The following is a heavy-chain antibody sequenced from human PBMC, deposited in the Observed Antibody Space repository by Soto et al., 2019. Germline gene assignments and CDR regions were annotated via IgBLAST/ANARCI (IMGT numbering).Heavy chain of an antibody. V-gene: IGHV3-23*01. D-gene: IGHD3-10*01. CDR1: GFTFSSYA. J-gene: IGHJ4*02. CDR3: AKMGGSGSYYTAFDY. CDR2: ISGSGGST. Sequence: PGGSLRLSCAASGFTFSSYAMSWVRQAPGKGLEWVSAISGSGGSTYYADSVKGRFTISRDNSKNTLYLQMNSLRAEDTAVYYCAKMGGSGSYYTAFDYWGQGTLVTVSS.